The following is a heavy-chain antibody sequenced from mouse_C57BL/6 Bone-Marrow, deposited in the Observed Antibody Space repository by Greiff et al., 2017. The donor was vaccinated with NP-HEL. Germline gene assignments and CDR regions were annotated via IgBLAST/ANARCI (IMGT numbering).Heavy chain of an antibody. J-gene: IGHJ4*01. CDR2: IRSKSNNYAT. D-gene: IGHD1-1*01. V-gene: IGHV10-1*01. Sequence: EVKLVESGGGLVQPKGSLKLSCAASGFSFNTYAMNWVRQAPGKGLEWVARIRSKSNNYATYYADSVKDRFTISRDDSESMLYLQMNNLKTEDTAMYYCVRQGYYGSSYVGAMDYWGQGTSVTVSS. CDR1: GFSFNTYA. CDR3: VRQGYYGSSYVGAMDY.